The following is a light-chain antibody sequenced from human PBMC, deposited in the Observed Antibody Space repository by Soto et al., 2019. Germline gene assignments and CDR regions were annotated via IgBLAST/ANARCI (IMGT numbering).Light chain of an antibody. J-gene: IGKJ1*01. V-gene: IGKV3-20*01. CDR3: QQYGTPPQT. CDR2: GAS. CDR1: QSVSNNY. Sequence: EIVLTQSPGTLSLSPGERATLSCRASQSVSNNYLAWYQQKPGQGPRLLIYGASSRATGIPDRFSGSGSGTDFTLTISTLEPEDFAVYYCQQYGTPPQTFGQGTKVDIK.